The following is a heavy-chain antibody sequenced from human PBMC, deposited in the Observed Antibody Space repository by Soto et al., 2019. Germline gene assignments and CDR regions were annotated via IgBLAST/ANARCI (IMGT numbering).Heavy chain of an antibody. CDR3: ARRARPDFYYMDV. CDR1: GFXLXGYA. Sequence: EVQLAESGGGLAXPGGSLXLSCAASGFXLXGYAMDWVXQAPGKGLEYVSGISSNGVGTYYANSVQGRFTISRDNSKNTVYLQMGSLRPEDMAVYYCARRARPDFYYMDVWGKGTTVTVS. V-gene: IGHV3-64*01. J-gene: IGHJ6*03. D-gene: IGHD6-6*01. CDR2: ISSNGVGT.